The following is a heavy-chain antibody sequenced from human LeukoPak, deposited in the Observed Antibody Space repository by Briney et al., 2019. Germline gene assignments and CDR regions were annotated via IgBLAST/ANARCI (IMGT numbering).Heavy chain of an antibody. V-gene: IGHV4-38-2*01. Sequence: SETLSLTCAVSGYSISSGYYWGWIRQPPGKGLEWIGSIYHSGSTYYNPSLKSRVTISVDTSKNQFSLKLSSVTAADTAVYYCARSGRLGENYYYMDVWGKGTTVTASS. J-gene: IGHJ6*03. D-gene: IGHD5-24*01. CDR1: GYSISSGYY. CDR2: IYHSGST. CDR3: ARSGRLGENYYYMDV.